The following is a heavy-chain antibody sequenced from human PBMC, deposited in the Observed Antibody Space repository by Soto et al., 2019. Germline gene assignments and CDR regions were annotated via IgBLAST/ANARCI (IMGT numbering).Heavy chain of an antibody. CDR3: ARVGSSSPYYYYMDV. J-gene: IGHJ6*03. D-gene: IGHD6-6*01. CDR2: INPSGGST. Sequence: AAVQVCRMASRYTFTSYYGQCVRKEHGQGLEWMGIINPSGGSTSYAQKFQGRVTMTRDTSTSTVYMELSSLRSEDTAVYYCARVGSSSPYYYYMDVWGKGTTVTVSS. V-gene: IGHV1-46*03. CDR1: RYTFTSYY.